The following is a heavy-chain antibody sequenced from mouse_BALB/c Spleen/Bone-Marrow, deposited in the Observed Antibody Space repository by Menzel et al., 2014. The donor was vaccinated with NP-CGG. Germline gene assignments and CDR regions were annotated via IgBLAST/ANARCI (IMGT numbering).Heavy chain of an antibody. CDR3: TRRGRGYAMDY. V-gene: IGHV6-6*02. CDR1: GFTFSNYW. Sequence: EVQGVESGGGLVQPGGSMKLSCVASGFTFSNYWMNWVRQSPEKGLEWVAEIRLKSNNYATHYAESVKGRFTISRDDSKSSVYPQMNNLRAEDTGIYYCTRRGRGYAMDYWGQGTSVPSPQ. J-gene: IGHJ4*01. CDR2: IRLKSNNYAT.